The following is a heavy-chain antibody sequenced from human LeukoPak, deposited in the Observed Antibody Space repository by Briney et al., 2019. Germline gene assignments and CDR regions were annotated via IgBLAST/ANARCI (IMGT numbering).Heavy chain of an antibody. V-gene: IGHV3-73*01. CDR3: TGNYYGSGSYADFDY. Sequence: QSGGSLRLSCAASGFTFSGSALHWVRQAYGKGLEWVGRIRSTANGYATAYAASVKGRFTISRDDSKNTAYLQMDSLKTEDTAVYYCTGNYYGSGSYADFDYWGQGTLVTVSS. CDR2: IRSTANGYAT. J-gene: IGHJ4*02. CDR1: GFTFSGSA. D-gene: IGHD3-10*01.